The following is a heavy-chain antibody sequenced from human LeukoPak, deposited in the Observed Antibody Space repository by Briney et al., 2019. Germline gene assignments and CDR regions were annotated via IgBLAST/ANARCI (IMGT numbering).Heavy chain of an antibody. CDR1: GYTFTGYY. J-gene: IGHJ5*02. CDR2: INPNSGGT. CDR3: ARGSYYYGSGSYGLDP. D-gene: IGHD3-10*01. Sequence: VASVKVSCKASGYTFTGYYMHWVRQAPGQGLEWMGWINPNSGGTNYAQKFQGRVTMTRDTSISTAYMELSRLRSDDTAVYYCARGSYYYGSGSYGLDPWGQGTLVTVSS. V-gene: IGHV1-2*02.